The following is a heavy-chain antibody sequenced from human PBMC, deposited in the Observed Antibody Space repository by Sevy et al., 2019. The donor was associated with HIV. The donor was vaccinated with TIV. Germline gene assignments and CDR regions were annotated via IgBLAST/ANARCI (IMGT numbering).Heavy chain of an antibody. CDR2: FDPEDGET. J-gene: IGHJ5*02. V-gene: IGHV1-24*01. CDR1: GYSLTKLS. CDR3: ATLYYYGSGSPRGWFDP. D-gene: IGHD3-10*01. Sequence: ASVKVSCKVSGYSLTKLSMHWVRQAPGKGLEWMGGFDPEDGETIYAQKFQDRVTMTEDTSTDTAYMELSSLRSEDTAVYYCATLYYYGSGSPRGWFDPWGQGSLVTVSS.